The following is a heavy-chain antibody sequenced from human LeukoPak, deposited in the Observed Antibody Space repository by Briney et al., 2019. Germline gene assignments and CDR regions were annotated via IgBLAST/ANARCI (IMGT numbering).Heavy chain of an antibody. Sequence: GGSLRLSCAASGFTFTDYDMHWVRQVIGKGLEWVSAIGIRGDTHYPGSVKGRFTISRENAESSLYLQMNSLRAEDTAVYYCARGGIQVSGIDEFDYWGRGTLVTVSS. CDR2: IGIRGDT. CDR3: ARGGIQVSGIDEFDY. V-gene: IGHV3-13*01. CDR1: GFTFTDYD. J-gene: IGHJ4*02. D-gene: IGHD6-19*01.